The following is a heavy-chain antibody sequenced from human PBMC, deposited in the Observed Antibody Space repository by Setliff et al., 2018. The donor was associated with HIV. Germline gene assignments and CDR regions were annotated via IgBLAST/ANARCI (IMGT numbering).Heavy chain of an antibody. D-gene: IGHD5-18*01. CDR3: ARRAALIKRYYYYYLDV. Sequence: SETLSLTCPVSGDSISTDNYHWGWIRQPPGKGLEWIGHTANTDYNPSLKSRVTVSVDTSKNQLSLRLSSVTAADTAVYYCARRAALIKRYYYYYLDVWGKGTTVTVSS. J-gene: IGHJ6*03. CDR1: GDSISTDNYH. CDR2: TANT. V-gene: IGHV4-39*01.